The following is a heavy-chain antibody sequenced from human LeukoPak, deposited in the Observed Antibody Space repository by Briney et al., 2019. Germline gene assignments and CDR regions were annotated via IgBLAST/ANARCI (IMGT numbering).Heavy chain of an antibody. CDR2: IFYSGST. D-gene: IGHD3-16*01. CDR1: GGSISAYY. Sequence: SETLSLTCAVSGGSISAYYWSWIRQPPGKGLEWIGYIFYSGSTDYNPSLKSRVTMSLDTSNNQFSLKLSSVTAADTAVYYCARAVITFGAAVAKGFDCWGQGTLVTVSS. V-gene: IGHV4-59*01. CDR3: ARAVITFGAAVAKGFDC. J-gene: IGHJ4*02.